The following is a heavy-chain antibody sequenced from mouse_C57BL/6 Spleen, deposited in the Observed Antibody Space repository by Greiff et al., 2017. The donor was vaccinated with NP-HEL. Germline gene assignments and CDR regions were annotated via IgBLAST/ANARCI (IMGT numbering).Heavy chain of an antibody. CDR3: TREGAYYSKGWFAY. CDR1: GFTFSSYA. J-gene: IGHJ3*01. D-gene: IGHD2-5*01. CDR2: ISSGGDYI. Sequence: EVQRVESGEGLVKPGGSLKLSCAASGFTFSSYAMSWVRQTPEKRLEWVAYISSGGDYIYYADTVKGRFTISRDNARNTLYLQMSSLKSEDTAMYYCTREGAYYSKGWFAYWGQGTLVTVSA. V-gene: IGHV5-9-1*02.